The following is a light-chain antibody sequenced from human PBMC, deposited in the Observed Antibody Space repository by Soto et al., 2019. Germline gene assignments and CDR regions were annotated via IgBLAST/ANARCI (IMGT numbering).Light chain of an antibody. CDR1: SSDVGGYNY. J-gene: IGLJ3*02. CDR2: DVS. Sequence: QSVLTQPRSVSGSPGQSVTISCTGTSSDVGGYNYVSWYQQHPGKAPKLMLYDVSDRPSGVPDRFSGSKSGKTASLSISGLQADDEAEYYCCSYAGTYTWVFGGGTKVTVL. V-gene: IGLV2-11*01. CDR3: CSYAGTYTWV.